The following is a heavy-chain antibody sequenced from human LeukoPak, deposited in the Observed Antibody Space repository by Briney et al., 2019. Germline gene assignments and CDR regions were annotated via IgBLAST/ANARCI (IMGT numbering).Heavy chain of an antibody. CDR1: GVSISSSSYY. D-gene: IGHD3-10*01. Sequence: PSETLSLTCIVSGVSISSSSYYWGWIRQPPGKGLEWIGSIYYSGNTYYNPSLKGRVTISVDTSKNQFSLKLSSVTAADTAIYYCARQSDRVRGVILPLMDVWGKGTTVTISS. V-gene: IGHV4-39*01. CDR2: IYYSGNT. CDR3: ARQSDRVRGVILPLMDV. J-gene: IGHJ6*03.